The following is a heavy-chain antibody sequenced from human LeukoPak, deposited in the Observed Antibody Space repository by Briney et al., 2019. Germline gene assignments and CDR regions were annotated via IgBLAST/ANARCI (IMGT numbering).Heavy chain of an antibody. J-gene: IGHJ3*02. CDR1: GDYISNSNYY. V-gene: IGHV4-39*01. Sequence: PSETLSLTCTVSGDYISNSNYYWGWIRQPPGKGLEWIGNIYYSGSTYYNPSLKSRVTISVDTSKNQFSLKLSSVTAADTAVYYCARRLGVEPGAFDIWGQGTMVTVSS. CDR3: ARRLGVEPGAFDI. D-gene: IGHD3-3*01. CDR2: IYYSGST.